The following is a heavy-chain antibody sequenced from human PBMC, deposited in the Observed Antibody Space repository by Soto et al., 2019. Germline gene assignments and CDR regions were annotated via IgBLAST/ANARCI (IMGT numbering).Heavy chain of an antibody. D-gene: IGHD2-15*01. CDR2: IIPIFGTA. V-gene: IGHV1-69*13. CDR3: ARDEGYCSGGSCYVPFDP. J-gene: IGHJ5*02. CDR1: GGTFSSYA. Sequence: GASVKVSCKASGGTFSSYAISWVRQAPGQGLEWMGGIIPIFGTANYAQKFQGRVTITADESTSTAYMELSSLRSEDTAVYYCARDEGYCSGGSCYVPFDPWGQGTLVTSPQ.